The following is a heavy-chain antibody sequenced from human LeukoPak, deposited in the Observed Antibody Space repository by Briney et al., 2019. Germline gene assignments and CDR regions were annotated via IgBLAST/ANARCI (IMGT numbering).Heavy chain of an antibody. D-gene: IGHD5-18*01. CDR1: GFTFSSYW. J-gene: IGHJ3*01. Sequence: GGSLRLSCAASGFTFSSYWMHWVRQAPGKGLVWVSRINSDGSSTSYADSVKGRFTISRDNSKNTLYLEMNSLRADDTAVYYCARDRGYAYGHPLDFWGQGTMVTV. CDR3: ARDRGYAYGHPLDF. CDR2: INSDGSST. V-gene: IGHV3-74*01.